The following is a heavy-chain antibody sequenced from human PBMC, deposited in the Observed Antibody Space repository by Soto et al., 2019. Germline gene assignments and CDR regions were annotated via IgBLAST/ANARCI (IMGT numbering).Heavy chain of an antibody. J-gene: IGHJ6*02. V-gene: IGHV1-69*13. CDR3: ARDPYGNYFYSDYYYYGMDV. CDR2: IIPIFGTA. D-gene: IGHD4-17*01. Sequence: SVKVSCKASGGTFSSYAISWVRQAPGQGLEWMGGIIPIFGTANYAQKFQGRVTITADESTSTAYMELSSLRSEDTAVYYCARDPYGNYFYSDYYYYGMDVWGQGTTVTVSS. CDR1: GGTFSSYA.